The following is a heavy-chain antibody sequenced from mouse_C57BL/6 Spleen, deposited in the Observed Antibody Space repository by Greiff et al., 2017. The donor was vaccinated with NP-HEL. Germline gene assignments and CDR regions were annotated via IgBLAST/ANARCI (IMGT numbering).Heavy chain of an antibody. J-gene: IGHJ2*01. CDR1: GYTFTSYG. D-gene: IGHD1-1*01. Sequence: VKLMESGAELARPGASVKLSCKASGYTFTSYGISWVKQRTGQGLEWIGEIYPRSGNTYYNEKFKGKATLTADKSSSTAYMELRSLTSEDSAVYFCAREDYGSSYDSFDYWGQGTTLTVSS. CDR2: IYPRSGNT. CDR3: AREDYGSSYDSFDY. V-gene: IGHV1-81*01.